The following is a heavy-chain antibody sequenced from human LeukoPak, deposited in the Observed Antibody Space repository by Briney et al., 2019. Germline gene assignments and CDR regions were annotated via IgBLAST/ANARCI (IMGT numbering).Heavy chain of an antibody. CDR1: GFTFSSYS. V-gene: IGHV3-21*01. D-gene: IGHD2-2*01. CDR3: ARGDIVVVPAAMVSSQNYYYYYMDV. J-gene: IGHJ6*03. Sequence: PGGSLRLSCAASGFTFSSYSMNWVRQAPGKGLEWVSSISSSSSYIYYADSVKGRFPISRDNAKNSLYLQMNSLRAEDTAVYYCARGDIVVVPAAMVSSQNYYYYYMDVWGKGTTVTVSS. CDR2: ISSSSSYI.